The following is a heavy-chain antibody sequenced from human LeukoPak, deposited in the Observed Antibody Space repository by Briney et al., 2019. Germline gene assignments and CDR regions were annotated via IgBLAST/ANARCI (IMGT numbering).Heavy chain of an antibody. CDR3: ARDSRSSSLDY. Sequence: SETLSLTCTVSGGSISSGSYYWSWIRQPAGKGLEWIGRIYTSGSTNYNPSLKSRVTISVDTSKNQFSLKLSSVTAADTAVYYRARDSRSSSLDYWGQGTLVTVSS. CDR2: IYTSGST. D-gene: IGHD6-13*01. V-gene: IGHV4-61*02. CDR1: GGSISSGSYY. J-gene: IGHJ4*02.